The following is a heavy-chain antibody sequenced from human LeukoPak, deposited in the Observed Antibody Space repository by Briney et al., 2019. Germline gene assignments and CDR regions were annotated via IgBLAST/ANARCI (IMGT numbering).Heavy chain of an antibody. D-gene: IGHD3-16*01. CDR3: ARGTSLYMMNY. Sequence: SETLSLTCTVSGGSISSYYWSWIRQPPGKGLEWIGYIYYSGSTNYNPSLKSRVTISVDTSKNQFSLKLSSVTAADTAVYYCARGTSLYMMNYWGQGTLVTVSS. CDR1: GGSISSYY. J-gene: IGHJ4*02. CDR2: IYYSGST. V-gene: IGHV4-59*12.